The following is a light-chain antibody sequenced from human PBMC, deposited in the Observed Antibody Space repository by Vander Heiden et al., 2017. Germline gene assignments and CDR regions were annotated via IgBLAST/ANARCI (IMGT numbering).Light chain of an antibody. Sequence: IVLTQSPGTLSLSPGERATLSRRASQSVSSSYLAWYQQKPGQAPRLLIYGASSRATGIPDRFSGSGSGTDFTLTISRLEPEDLAVYYCQQYGSSPETFGQGTKVEIK. CDR3: QQYGSSPET. V-gene: IGKV3-20*01. CDR1: QSVSSSY. CDR2: GAS. J-gene: IGKJ1*01.